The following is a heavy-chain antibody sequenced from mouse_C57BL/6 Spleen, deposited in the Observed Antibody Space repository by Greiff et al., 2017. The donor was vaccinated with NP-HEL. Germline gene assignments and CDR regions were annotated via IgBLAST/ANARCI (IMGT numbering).Heavy chain of an antibody. D-gene: IGHD2-4*01. J-gene: IGHJ3*01. CDR3: ARLTYYDYGGFAY. Sequence: VQLQQSGPELVKPGASVKMSCKASGYTFTDYNMHWVKQSHGKSLEWIGYINPNNGGTSYNQKFKGKATLTVNKSSSTAYMELRSLTSEDSAVYYCARLTYYDYGGFAYWGQGTLVTVSA. V-gene: IGHV1-22*01. CDR2: INPNNGGT. CDR1: GYTFTDYN.